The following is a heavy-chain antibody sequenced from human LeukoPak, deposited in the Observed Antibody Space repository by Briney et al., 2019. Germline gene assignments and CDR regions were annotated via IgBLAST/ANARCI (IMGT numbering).Heavy chain of an antibody. CDR2: IYYTGST. Sequence: SETLSLTCTVSGDSISTSSYYWGWIRQPPGKGLEWIGSIYYTGSTYYNPSLKSRVTISVDTSKNQFSLKLSSVTAADTAVYYCARHYYGSGSYYPNWFDPWGQGTLVTVSS. J-gene: IGHJ5*02. CDR3: ARHYYGSGSYYPNWFDP. D-gene: IGHD3-10*01. V-gene: IGHV4-39*01. CDR1: GDSISTSSYY.